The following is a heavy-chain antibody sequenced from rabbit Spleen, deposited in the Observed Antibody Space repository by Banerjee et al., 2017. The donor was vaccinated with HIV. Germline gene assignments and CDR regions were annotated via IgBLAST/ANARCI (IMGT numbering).Heavy chain of an antibody. J-gene: IGHJ6*01. V-gene: IGHV1S40*01. CDR3: ARDSASSFSSYGMDL. D-gene: IGHD1-1*01. CDR1: GFSFNSGYD. CDR2: VYVPSGGTT. Sequence: QSLEESGGDLVKPGASLTLTCTASGFSFNSGYDMCWVRQAPGKGPEWIACVYVPSGGTTVYANWAKGRFTISKTSSTTVTLQMTSLTVADTATYFCARDSASSFSSYGMDLWGPGTLVTVS.